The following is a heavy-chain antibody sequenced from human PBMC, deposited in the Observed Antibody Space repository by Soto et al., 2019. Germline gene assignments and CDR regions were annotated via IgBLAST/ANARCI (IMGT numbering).Heavy chain of an antibody. CDR2: IYWEDDK. CDR1: GFSRSTRVVV. J-gene: IGHJ5*02. V-gene: IGHV2-5*02. Sequence: SGPTLMKATQTLALTCRFSGFSRSTRVVVVGWIGDRPGKDLEWLELIYWEDDKRYSPSQKSRLTITKDPSKNQVFLTMTNMDPVEKATYYCAQKNPSLFNPYFAPRGQGTLVTVSS. D-gene: IGHD3-3*01. CDR3: AQKNPSLFNPYFAP.